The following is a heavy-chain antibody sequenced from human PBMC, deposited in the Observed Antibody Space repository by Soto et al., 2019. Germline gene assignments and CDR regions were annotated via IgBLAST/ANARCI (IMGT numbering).Heavy chain of an antibody. J-gene: IGHJ3*02. D-gene: IGHD6-13*01. CDR3: AKVRGSWYPPVDGAFDI. V-gene: IGHV3-23*01. CDR2: ISGSGGST. Sequence: GGSLRLSCAASGFTFSSYAMSWVRQAPGKGLEWVSAISGSGGSTYYADSVKGRFTISRDNSKNTLYLQMNSLRAEDTAVYYCAKVRGSWYPPVDGAFDIWGQGTMVTVSS. CDR1: GFTFSSYA.